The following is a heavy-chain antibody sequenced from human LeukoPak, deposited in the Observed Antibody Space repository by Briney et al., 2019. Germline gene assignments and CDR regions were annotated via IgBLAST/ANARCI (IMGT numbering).Heavy chain of an antibody. D-gene: IGHD3-10*01. CDR2: IYYSGST. CDR3: ARGPIFGGRKSFDY. V-gene: IGHV4-39*07. J-gene: IGHJ4*02. CDR1: GGSISSSSYY. Sequence: SETLSLTCTVSGGSISSSSYYWGWIRQPPGKGLEWIGSIYYSGSTNYNPSLKSRVTISVDTSKNQFSLKLSSVTAADTAVYYCARGPIFGGRKSFDYWGQGTLVTVSS.